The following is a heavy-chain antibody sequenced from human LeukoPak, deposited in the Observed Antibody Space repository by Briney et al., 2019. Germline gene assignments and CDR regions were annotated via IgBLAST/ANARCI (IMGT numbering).Heavy chain of an antibody. V-gene: IGHV3-23*01. D-gene: IGHD6-6*01. CDR1: GFTVSSNY. Sequence: GGSLRLSCAASGFTVSSNYMSWVRQAPGKGLEWVSAISTGGDRSYYADSVKGRFTISRGNSKNTLYLQMNSLRAEDTAVYYCAKKQGSSSPYFDYWGQGTLVTVSS. CDR3: AKKQGSSSPYFDY. J-gene: IGHJ4*02. CDR2: ISTGGDRS.